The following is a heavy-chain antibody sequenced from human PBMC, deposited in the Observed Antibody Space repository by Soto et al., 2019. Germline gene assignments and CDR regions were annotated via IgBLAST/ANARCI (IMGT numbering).Heavy chain of an antibody. CDR3: ASEMGRGNNFVY. J-gene: IGHJ4*02. V-gene: IGHV3-21*01. Sequence: EVQLVESGGGLVKPGGSLRLSCAASGFTFSSYSMNWVRQAPGKGLEWVSSISSSSSYIYYADSVKGRFTISRDNARNSLYLQMNSLRAEDTAVYYCASEMGRGNNFVYWGQGTLVTVSS. CDR1: GFTFSSYS. CDR2: ISSSSSYI. D-gene: IGHD2-15*01.